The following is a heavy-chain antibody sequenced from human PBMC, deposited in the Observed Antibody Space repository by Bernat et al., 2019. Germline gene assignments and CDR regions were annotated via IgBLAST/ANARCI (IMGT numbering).Heavy chain of an antibody. CDR1: GFTFSSYG. D-gene: IGHD4-23*01. J-gene: IGHJ4*03. CDR2: ISYDGSNK. V-gene: IGHV3-30*18. Sequence: QVQLVESGGGVVQPGRSLRLSCAASGFTFSSYGMHWVRQAPGKGLEWVAVISYDGSNKYYADSVKGRFTISRDNSKNTLYLQMNSLRAEDTAVYYCAKDPGVYSKVVTRYFDYWGQGTMVTVSS. CDR3: AKDPGVYSKVVTRYFDY.